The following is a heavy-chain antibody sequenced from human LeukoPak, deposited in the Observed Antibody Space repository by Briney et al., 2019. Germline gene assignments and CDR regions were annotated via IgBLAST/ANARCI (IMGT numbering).Heavy chain of an antibody. J-gene: IGHJ5*02. CDR3: ARGGVVALKHWFDP. D-gene: IGHD2-2*01. CDR1: GFTVSNNY. CDR2: IYSGGST. V-gene: IGHV3-53*01. Sequence: GGSLRLSCAASGFTVSNNYMSWVRQAPGKGLEWVSVIYSGGSTYYADSVKGRFTISRDNSKNTLYLQMNSLRAEDTAVYYCARGGVVALKHWFDPWGQGTLVTVSS.